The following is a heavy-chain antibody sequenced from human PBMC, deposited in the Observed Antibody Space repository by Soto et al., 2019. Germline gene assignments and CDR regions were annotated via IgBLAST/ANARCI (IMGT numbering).Heavy chain of an antibody. Sequence: GGSLRLSCAASGFTFSSYGMHWVRQAPGKGLEWVAVIWYDGSNKYYADSVKGRFTISRDNSKNTLYLQMNSLRAEDTAVYYCARDREVVITTGPGGSWFDPWGQGTLVTVSS. V-gene: IGHV3-33*01. J-gene: IGHJ5*02. D-gene: IGHD3-22*01. CDR1: GFTFSSYG. CDR3: ARDREVVITTGPGGSWFDP. CDR2: IWYDGSNK.